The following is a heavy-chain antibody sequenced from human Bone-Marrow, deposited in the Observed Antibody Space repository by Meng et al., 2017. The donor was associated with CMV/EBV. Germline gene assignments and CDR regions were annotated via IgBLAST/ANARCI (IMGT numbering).Heavy chain of an antibody. CDR2: INSDGSST. J-gene: IGHJ5*02. V-gene: IGHV3-74*01. CDR1: FSSYW. Sequence: FSSYWMHWVRQAPGKGLVWVSRINSDGSSTSYADSVKGRFTISRDNAKNTLYLQMNSLRAEDTAVYYCASQYSSSWYPSSNYNWLDPWGQGTLVTVSS. D-gene: IGHD6-13*01. CDR3: ASQYSSSWYPSSNYNWLDP.